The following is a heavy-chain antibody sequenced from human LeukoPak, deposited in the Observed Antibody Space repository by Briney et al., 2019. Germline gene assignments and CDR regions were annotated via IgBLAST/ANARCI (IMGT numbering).Heavy chain of an antibody. Sequence: ASVKVSCRASGYSFTSYFIHWVRQAPGQGLEWMGCIDPNSGDTKYAQKFQGRVSMPRDTSTRTAYMELSRLRSDDTAVYFCARSGSTGYSLDYWGQGTLVTVSS. J-gene: IGHJ4*02. V-gene: IGHV1-2*02. D-gene: IGHD3-22*01. CDR2: IDPNSGDT. CDR3: ARSGSTGYSLDY. CDR1: GYSFTSYF.